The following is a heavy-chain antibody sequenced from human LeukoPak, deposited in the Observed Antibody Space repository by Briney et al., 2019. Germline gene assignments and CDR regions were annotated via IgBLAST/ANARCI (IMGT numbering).Heavy chain of an antibody. Sequence: SETLSLTCTVSGDSISSSNSYWGWIRQPPGKGLEWIGSIYYSGNTYYNASLKSRVTISVDTSKNQFSLKLTSVTAADTAVYYCARDSLWFGEFPFSLGMDWGQGTLVTVSS. J-gene: IGHJ4*02. CDR2: IYYSGNT. V-gene: IGHV4-39*07. D-gene: IGHD3-10*01. CDR3: ARDSLWFGEFPFSLGMD. CDR1: GDSISSSNSY.